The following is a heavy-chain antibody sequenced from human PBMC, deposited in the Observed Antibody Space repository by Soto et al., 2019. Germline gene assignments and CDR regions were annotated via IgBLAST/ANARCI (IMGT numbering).Heavy chain of an antibody. J-gene: IGHJ4*02. V-gene: IGHV4-59*01. CDR3: AREGGNRYYGSGSLDY. Sequence: QVQLQESGPGLVKPSETLSLTCTVSGGSISSYYWSWIRQPPGKGLEWIGCIYYSGSTNYNPSLKIRVPISVDTSKNQFSLKLSSVTAADTAVYYCAREGGNRYYGSGSLDYWGQGTLVTVSS. D-gene: IGHD3-10*01. CDR2: IYYSGST. CDR1: GGSISSYY.